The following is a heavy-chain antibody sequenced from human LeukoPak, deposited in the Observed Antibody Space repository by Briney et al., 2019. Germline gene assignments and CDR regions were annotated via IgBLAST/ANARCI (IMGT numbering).Heavy chain of an antibody. CDR2: INHSGVT. J-gene: IGHJ5*02. Sequence: SETLSLTCGVDGGSLSGYYWSWIRQSPGTGLEWIGEINHSGVTSYNPSLESRVTISIDTSKNQFSLNLRAVTAADTAVYYCARAPEVKRQRQRVNWFDPWGRGILVTVSS. CDR3: ARAPEVKRQRQRVNWFDP. CDR1: GGSLSGYY. V-gene: IGHV4-34*01. D-gene: IGHD1-1*01.